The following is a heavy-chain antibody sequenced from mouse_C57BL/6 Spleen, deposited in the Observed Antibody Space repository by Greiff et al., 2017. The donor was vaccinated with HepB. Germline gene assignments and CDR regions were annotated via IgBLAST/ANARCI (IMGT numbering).Heavy chain of an antibody. J-gene: IGHJ4*01. CDR2: ISSGGSYT. CDR1: GFTFSSYG. V-gene: IGHV5-6*01. CDR3: ARQRITTGIAGYAMDY. Sequence: EVKLVESGGDLVKPGGSLKLSCAASGFTFSSYGMSWVRQTPDKRLEWVATISSGGSYTYYPDSVKGRFTISRDNAKNTLYLQMSSLKSEDTAMYYCARQRITTGIAGYAMDYWGQGTSVTVSS. D-gene: IGHD1-1*01.